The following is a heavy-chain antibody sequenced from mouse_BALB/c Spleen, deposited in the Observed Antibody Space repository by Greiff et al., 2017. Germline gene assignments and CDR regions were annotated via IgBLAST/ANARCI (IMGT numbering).Heavy chain of an antibody. V-gene: IGHV5-6*01. CDR1: GFTFSSYG. D-gene: IGHD2-1*01. CDR2: ISSGGSYT. J-gene: IGHJ3*01. Sequence: DVQLVESGGDLVKPGGSLKLSCAASGFTFSSYGMSWVRQTPDKRLEWVATISSGGSYTYYPDSVKGRFTISRDNAKNTLYLQMSSLKSEDTAMYYCADRGYYGNSWFAYWGQGTLVTVSA. CDR3: ADRGYYGNSWFAY.